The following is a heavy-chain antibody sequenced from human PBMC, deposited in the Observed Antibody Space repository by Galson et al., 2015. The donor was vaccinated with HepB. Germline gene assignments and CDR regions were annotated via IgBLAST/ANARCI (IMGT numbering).Heavy chain of an antibody. Sequence: SLRLSCAASGFTFDDYAMYWVRQAPGKGLDWVSGINWNSGIIGYVDSVKGRFTISRDNARNSLYLQMNSLRAEDTALYYCARAKTRDRAEGYSGYDSSAYDIWGQATIVTVSS. J-gene: IGHJ3*02. D-gene: IGHD5-12*01. V-gene: IGHV3-9*01. CDR1: GFTFDDYA. CDR2: INWNSGII. CDR3: ARAKTRDRAEGYSGYDSSAYDI.